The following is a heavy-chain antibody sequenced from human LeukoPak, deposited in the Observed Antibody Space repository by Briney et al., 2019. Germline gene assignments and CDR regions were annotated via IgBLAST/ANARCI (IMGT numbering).Heavy chain of an antibody. D-gene: IGHD4-17*01. J-gene: IGHJ4*02. V-gene: IGHV3-48*03. CDR2: ISKSGSTI. CDR3: VRDATETQMGWVYFDY. Sequence: GGSLRLSCAASGFTFSNYDMSWVRQAPGKGLEWLSYISKSGSTIYYADSVKGRFTISRDYAKNSVFLQMNSLRAEDTGIYHCVRDATETQMGWVYFDYWGQGTLGNVSS. CDR1: GFTFSNYD.